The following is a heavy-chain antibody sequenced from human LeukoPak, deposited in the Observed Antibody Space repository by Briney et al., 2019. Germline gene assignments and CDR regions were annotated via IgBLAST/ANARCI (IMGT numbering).Heavy chain of an antibody. CDR1: GGSFSGYY. CDR3: ARGQFTPTGSYFSY. J-gene: IGHJ4*02. Sequence: SETLSLTCAVYGGSFSGYYWSWIRQPPGKGLEWIGEINHSGSTNYNPSLKSRVTISVDTSKNQFSLKLSSVTAADTAVYYCARGQFTPTGSYFSYWGQGTLVTVSS. D-gene: IGHD3-10*01. V-gene: IGHV4-34*01. CDR2: INHSGST.